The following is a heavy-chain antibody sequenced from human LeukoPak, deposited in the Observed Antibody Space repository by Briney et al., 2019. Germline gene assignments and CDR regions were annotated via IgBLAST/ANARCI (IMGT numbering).Heavy chain of an antibody. CDR3: VRDTESQGY. CDR1: GGSISRYY. V-gene: IGHV4-4*07. J-gene: IGHJ4*02. CDR2: IHSSGRT. Sequence: SETLSLTCTVSGGSISRYYWSWIRQPAGKGLEWIGRIHSSGRTNHNPSLKSRVTMSVDASKNQFSLKLSSVTAADTAVYYCVRDTESQGYWGQGTLVTVSS.